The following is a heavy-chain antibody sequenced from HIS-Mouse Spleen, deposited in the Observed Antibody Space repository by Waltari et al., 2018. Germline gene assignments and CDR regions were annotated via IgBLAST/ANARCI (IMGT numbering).Heavy chain of an antibody. CDR3: AREIPYSSSWYDWYFDL. CDR1: GGSISSSSYY. CDR2: VYYSGST. V-gene: IGHV4-39*07. Sequence: QLQLQESGPELVKPSETLSLTCTVSGGSISSSSYYWGWIRQPPGKGLEGIGSVYYSGSTYYTPSLKSRVTISVDTSKNQFSLKLSSVTAADTAVYYCAREIPYSSSWYDWYFDLWGRGTLVTVSS. J-gene: IGHJ2*01. D-gene: IGHD6-13*01.